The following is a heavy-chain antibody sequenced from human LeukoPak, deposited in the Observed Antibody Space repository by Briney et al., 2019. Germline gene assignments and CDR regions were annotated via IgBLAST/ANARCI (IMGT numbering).Heavy chain of an antibody. Sequence: ASVKVSCKVSGYTLTELSMHWVRQAPGKGLEWMGGFDPEDGETIYAQKFQGRVTMIEDTSTDTAYMELSSLRSEDTAVYYCATFKTYSSSSPHAGFDYWGQGTLVTVSS. J-gene: IGHJ4*02. D-gene: IGHD6-13*01. CDR2: FDPEDGET. V-gene: IGHV1-24*01. CDR3: ATFKTYSSSSPHAGFDY. CDR1: GYTLTELS.